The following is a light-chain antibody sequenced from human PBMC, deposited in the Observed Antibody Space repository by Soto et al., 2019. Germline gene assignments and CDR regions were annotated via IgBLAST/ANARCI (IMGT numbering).Light chain of an antibody. J-gene: IGLJ3*02. CDR1: SSNIGANYD. Sequence: QPVLTQPPSVSGAPGQRVIISCTGTSSNIGANYDVHWYRQLPGTAPKLLIYGNSNRPSGVPDRFSGSNSGTSASLAIIGLQAQDEADYYCQSYDTSLSGVVFGGGTKLTVL. CDR2: GNS. CDR3: QSYDTSLSGVV. V-gene: IGLV1-40*01.